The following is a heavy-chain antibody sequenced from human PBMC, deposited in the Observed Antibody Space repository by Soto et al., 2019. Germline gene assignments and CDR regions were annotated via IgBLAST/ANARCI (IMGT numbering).Heavy chain of an antibody. CDR1: GGSISSSSNH. CDR3: ATPPPYGPLDH. Sequence: QLQLQESGPGLVKPSETLSLTCTVSGGSISSSSNHWGWIRQPPGKGLEWIGNIYYIENTYYNPSLKSRVTISVDTSKNQFSLRLTSVTAADTAVYYCATPPPYGPLDHWGQGTLVTVSS. J-gene: IGHJ4*02. CDR2: IYYIENT. D-gene: IGHD4-17*01. V-gene: IGHV4-39*01.